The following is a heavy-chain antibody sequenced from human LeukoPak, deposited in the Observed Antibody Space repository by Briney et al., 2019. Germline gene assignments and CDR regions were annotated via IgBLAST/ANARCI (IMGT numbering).Heavy chain of an antibody. CDR3: ARGHYCSSTSCQRFDP. D-gene: IGHD2-2*01. J-gene: IGHJ5*02. Sequence: GASVKVSCKASGYTFTSYGISWVRQAPGQGLEWMGWISAYNGNTNYAQKLQGRVTMTTDTSTSTAYMELRSLRSDDTAVYYCARGHYCSSTSCQRFDPWGQGTLVTVSS. V-gene: IGHV1-18*01. CDR1: GYTFTSYG. CDR2: ISAYNGNT.